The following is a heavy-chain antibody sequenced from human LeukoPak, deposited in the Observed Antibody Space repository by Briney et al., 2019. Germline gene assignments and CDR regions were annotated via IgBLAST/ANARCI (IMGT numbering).Heavy chain of an antibody. Sequence: GASVKVSYKASGYTFTSYYMHWVRQAPGQGLEWMGLSNPSGGSTSYAQKFQGRVTMTRDTSTSTVYMELSSLRSEDTAVYYCARDGYYYGSGSYLPDWGQGTLVTVSS. CDR1: GYTFTSYY. D-gene: IGHD3-10*01. CDR2: SNPSGGST. J-gene: IGHJ4*02. V-gene: IGHV1-46*01. CDR3: ARDGYYYGSGSYLPD.